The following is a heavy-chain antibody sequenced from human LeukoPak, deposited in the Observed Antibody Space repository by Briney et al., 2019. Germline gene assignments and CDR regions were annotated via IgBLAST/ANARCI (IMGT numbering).Heavy chain of an antibody. Sequence: PGGSLRLSCAASGFTFSSYSMNWVRQAPGKGLEWVSSISSSSSYIYYADSVKGRFTISRDNAKNSLYLQMNSLRAEDTAVYYCARDSSGYYESGVGYFDYWGQGTLVTVSS. CDR3: ARDSSGYYESGVGYFDY. CDR1: GFTFSSYS. J-gene: IGHJ4*02. D-gene: IGHD3-22*01. CDR2: ISSSSSYI. V-gene: IGHV3-21*01.